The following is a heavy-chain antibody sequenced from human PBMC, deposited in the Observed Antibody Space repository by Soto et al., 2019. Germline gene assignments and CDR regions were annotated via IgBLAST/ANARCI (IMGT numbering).Heavy chain of an antibody. J-gene: IGHJ5*02. Sequence: LSLTCTVSGASISGFYWSWIRKSAGKVLEWIGRIYATGTTDYNPSLKSRVMMSVDTSKKQFYLKLRSVTAADTAVYYCVRDGTKTLRDWFDPCGHGNSVTVSS. CDR3: VRDGTKTLRDWFDP. CDR2: IYATGTT. CDR1: GASISGFY. V-gene: IGHV4-4*07. D-gene: IGHD1-26*01.